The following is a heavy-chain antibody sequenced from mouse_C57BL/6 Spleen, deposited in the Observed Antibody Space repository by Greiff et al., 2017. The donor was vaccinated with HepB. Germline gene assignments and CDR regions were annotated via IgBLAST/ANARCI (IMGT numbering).Heavy chain of an antibody. D-gene: IGHD1-1*01. CDR2: IDPSDSYT. J-gene: IGHJ2*01. Sequence: QVQLKQPGAELVMPGASVKLSCKASGYTFTSYWMHWVKQRPGQGLEWIGEIDPSDSYTNYNQKFKGKSTLTVDKSSSTAYMQLSSLTSEDSAVYYCARGGSYYGSSYWGQGTTLTVSS. CDR3: ARGGSYYGSSY. CDR1: GYTFTSYW. V-gene: IGHV1-69*01.